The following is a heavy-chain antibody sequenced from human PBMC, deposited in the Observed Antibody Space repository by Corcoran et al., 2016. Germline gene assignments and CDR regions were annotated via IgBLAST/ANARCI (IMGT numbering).Heavy chain of an antibody. CDR1: GYTFTSYG. V-gene: IGHV1-18*01. Sequence: QVQLVQSGAEVKKPGASVKVSCKASGYTFTSYGISWVRQAPGQGLEWMGWISAYNGNTNYAQKLQGRVTMTTDTSTSTAYMELRSLRSDDTAVYYCARENIVVVPAARSPWFDPWGQGTLVTVSS. J-gene: IGHJ5*02. CDR3: ARENIVVVPAARSPWFDP. D-gene: IGHD2-2*01. CDR2: ISAYNGNT.